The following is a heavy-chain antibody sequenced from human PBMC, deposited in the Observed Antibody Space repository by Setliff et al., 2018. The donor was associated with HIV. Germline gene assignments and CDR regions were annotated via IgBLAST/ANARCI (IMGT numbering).Heavy chain of an antibody. CDR3: ARVSSTYWYSIFRNYYYHMDV. Sequence: PSETLSLTCAVSGYSISSGYYWGWIRQPPGKGLEWIGSIYHSESTSYNPSLKSRVTIAVDTSKNKFSLKLSSVTAADTAVYYCARVSSTYWYSIFRNYYYHMDVWGKGTTVTVSS. J-gene: IGHJ6*03. D-gene: IGHD2-8*02. CDR2: IYHSEST. V-gene: IGHV4-38-2*01. CDR1: GYSISSGYY.